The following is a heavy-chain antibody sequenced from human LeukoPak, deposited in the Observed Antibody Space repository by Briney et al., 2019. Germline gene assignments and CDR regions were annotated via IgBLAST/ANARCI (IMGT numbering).Heavy chain of an antibody. J-gene: IGHJ4*02. CDR3: ARSPTGTDDY. Sequence: SETRSLTCAVYGGAFSGYYWSWIRQPPGKGLEWIGEINHSGSTNYNPSLKSRVTISVDTSKNQFSLKLSSVTAADTAVYYCARSPTGTDDYWGQGTLVTVSS. CDR2: INHSGST. CDR1: GGAFSGYY. V-gene: IGHV4-34*01. D-gene: IGHD1-1*01.